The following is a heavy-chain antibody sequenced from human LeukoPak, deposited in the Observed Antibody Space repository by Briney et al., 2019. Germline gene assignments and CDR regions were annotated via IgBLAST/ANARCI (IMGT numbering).Heavy chain of an antibody. CDR2: INSDATST. CDR1: GFMLSSTW. Sequence: PGGSLRLSCAASGFMLSSTWMHWVRQAPGKGLVWVSRINSDATSTSYADSVRGRFTISRDDAKNTMYLQMNSLRAEDTAMYYCVRGPPGYSSGWHAYWGQGTLVTVSS. CDR3: VRGPPGYSSGWHAY. V-gene: IGHV3-74*01. J-gene: IGHJ4*02. D-gene: IGHD6-25*01.